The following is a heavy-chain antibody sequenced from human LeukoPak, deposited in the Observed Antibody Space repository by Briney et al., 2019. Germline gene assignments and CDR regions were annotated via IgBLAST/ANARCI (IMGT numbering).Heavy chain of an antibody. CDR3: ARRSRDKYYYDSSGYYPVWAFDI. J-gene: IGHJ3*02. CDR1: GYSFTSYW. Sequence: GESLKISCKGSGYSFTSYWIGWVRQMPGKGLEWMGIIYPGDSDTRYSPSFQGQVTISADKSISTAYLQWSSLKASDTAMYYCARRSRDKYYYDSSGYYPVWAFDIWGQGTMVTVSS. CDR2: IYPGDSDT. D-gene: IGHD3-22*01. V-gene: IGHV5-51*01.